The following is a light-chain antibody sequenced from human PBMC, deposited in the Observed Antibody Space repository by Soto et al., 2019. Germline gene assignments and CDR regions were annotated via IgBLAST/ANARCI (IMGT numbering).Light chain of an antibody. J-gene: IGKJ1*01. CDR1: QGISSW. V-gene: IGKV1-12*01. CDR3: QQYTNTNNPWM. CDR2: AAS. Sequence: DIQMTQSPSSVSASVGDRVTITCRASQGISSWLAWYQQKPGKVPKLLIYAASSLQSGVASRFSGSGSGTEFTLIISGLQPDDSATYYCQQYTNTNNPWMFGQGTKVDIK.